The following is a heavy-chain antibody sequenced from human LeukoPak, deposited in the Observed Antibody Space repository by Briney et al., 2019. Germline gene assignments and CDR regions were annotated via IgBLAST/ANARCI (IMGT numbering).Heavy chain of an antibody. CDR1: GFTFSGYS. V-gene: IGHV3-21*01. D-gene: IGHD2-8*01. CDR2: ISSSSSYI. J-gene: IGHJ5*02. Sequence: PGGSLRLSCAASGFTFSGYSMNWVRQAPGKGLEWVSSISSSSSYIYYADSVKGRFTISRDNAKNSLYLQMNSLRAEDTAVYYCASLPVGVYAANRGNWFDPWGQGTLVTVSS. CDR3: ASLPVGVYAANRGNWFDP.